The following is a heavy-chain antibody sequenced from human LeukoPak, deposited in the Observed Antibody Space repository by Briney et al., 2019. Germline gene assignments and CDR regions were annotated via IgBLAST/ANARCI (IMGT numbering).Heavy chain of an antibody. CDR2: INPNSGGT. CDR1: GYTFTGYY. J-gene: IGHJ4*02. D-gene: IGHD3-22*01. CDR3: ARGYDSSGSVPDY. V-gene: IGHV1-2*04. Sequence: GASVKVSCKASGYTFTGYYMHWVRQAPGQGLEWMGWINPNSGGTNYAQKFQGWVTMTRDTSISTAYMELNSLRSEDTAVYYCARGYDSSGSVPDYWGQGTLVTVSS.